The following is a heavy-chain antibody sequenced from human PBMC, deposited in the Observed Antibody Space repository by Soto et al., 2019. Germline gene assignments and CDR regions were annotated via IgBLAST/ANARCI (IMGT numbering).Heavy chain of an antibody. CDR2: IKQDGSQK. J-gene: IGHJ4*02. D-gene: IGHD4-17*01. CDR1: GFTLSSYW. CDR3: MTSVTTHGY. V-gene: IGHV3-7*01. Sequence: GGSLRLSCAASGFTLSSYWMNWVHLAPGKGLEWVANIKQDGSQKNYVDSVKGRFTISRDNAKNSLYLQMSSLRAEDTAVYYCMTSVTTHGYWGQGTPVTVSS.